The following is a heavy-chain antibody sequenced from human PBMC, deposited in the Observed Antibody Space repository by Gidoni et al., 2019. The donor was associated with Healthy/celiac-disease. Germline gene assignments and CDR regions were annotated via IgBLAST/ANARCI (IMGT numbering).Heavy chain of an antibody. Sequence: QITLKEPGPTLVNPTQTLTLSCTFSGFSLSTCGLGVGWILQPPGKARDWLALIYWNDDKRYSPSLKSRLTNTKDTSKDKVVLTMTNMEPVDTAKYYCAQGGEWLVPDYWGQGTLVTVSS. V-gene: IGHV2-5*01. CDR3: AQGGEWLVPDY. J-gene: IGHJ4*02. D-gene: IGHD6-19*01. CDR2: IYWNDDK. CDR1: GFSLSTCGLG.